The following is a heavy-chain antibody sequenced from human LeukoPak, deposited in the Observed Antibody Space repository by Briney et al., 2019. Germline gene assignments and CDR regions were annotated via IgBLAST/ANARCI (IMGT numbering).Heavy chain of an antibody. J-gene: IGHJ6*02. CDR3: AVDSTLYGMDV. V-gene: IGHV1-69*04. D-gene: IGHD5/OR15-5a*01. CDR1: GYTFTSYG. Sequence: GASVKVSCKASGYTFTSYGISWVRQAPGQGLEWMGRIIPILGIANYAQKFQGRVTITADKSTSTAYMELSSLRSEDTAVYYCAVDSTLYGMDVWGQGTTITVSS. CDR2: IIPILGIA.